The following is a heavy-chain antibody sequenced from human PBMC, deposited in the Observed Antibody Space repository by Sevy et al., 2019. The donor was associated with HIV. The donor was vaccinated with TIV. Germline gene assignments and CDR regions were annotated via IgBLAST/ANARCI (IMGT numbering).Heavy chain of an antibody. V-gene: IGHV3-21*01. J-gene: IGHJ4*02. CDR3: ARDVCTNGVCYYFDY. CDR1: GFTFSSYS. D-gene: IGHD2-8*01. Sequence: GGSLRLSCAASGFTFSSYSMNWVRQAPGKGLEWVSSISSSSSYIYYADSVKGRFTIPRANAKNSLYLQMNSLRAEDTAVYYCARDVCTNGVCYYFDYWGQGTLVTVSS. CDR2: ISSSSSYI.